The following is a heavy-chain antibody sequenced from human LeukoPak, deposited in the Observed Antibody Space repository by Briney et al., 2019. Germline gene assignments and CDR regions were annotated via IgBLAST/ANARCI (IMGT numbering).Heavy chain of an antibody. V-gene: IGHV4-59*01. D-gene: IGHD1-26*01. CDR1: GDSISSYY. CDR2: SYYSGST. CDR3: ARDVVGGGNFDY. Sequence: PSETLSLTCTVSGDSISSYYWSWIRQPPGKGLEWIGCSYYSGSTNYNPSLKSRVTISVDTSKNQFSLKPSYVTAADTAVYYCARDVVGGGNFDYWGQGTLVTVSS. J-gene: IGHJ4*02.